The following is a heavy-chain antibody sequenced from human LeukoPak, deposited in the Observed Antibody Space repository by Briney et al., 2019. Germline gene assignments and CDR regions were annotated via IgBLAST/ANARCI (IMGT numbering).Heavy chain of an antibody. J-gene: IGHJ3*02. CDR1: GGSISSGGYY. Sequence: PSETLCLTCTVSGGSISSGGYYWSWIRQHPGKGLEWIGYIYYSGSTYYNPSLKSRVTISVDTSKNQFSLKLSSVTAADTAVYYCARDADSSGYYGAFDIWGQGTMVTVSS. V-gene: IGHV4-31*03. CDR2: IYYSGST. D-gene: IGHD3-22*01. CDR3: ARDADSSGYYGAFDI.